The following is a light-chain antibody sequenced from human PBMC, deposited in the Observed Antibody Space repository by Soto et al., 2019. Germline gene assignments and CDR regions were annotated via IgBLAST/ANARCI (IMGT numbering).Light chain of an antibody. CDR2: GAS. Sequence: EIVMKQYPATLSVSPGERATLSCRASQSVSSNLAWYQQKPGQAPRLLIYGASTRATGIPARFSGSGSGTEFTLTISSLQSEYFAVYYCQQYNNWPPWTFGQVTKVEIK. CDR3: QQYNNWPPWT. CDR1: QSVSSN. J-gene: IGKJ1*01. V-gene: IGKV3-15*01.